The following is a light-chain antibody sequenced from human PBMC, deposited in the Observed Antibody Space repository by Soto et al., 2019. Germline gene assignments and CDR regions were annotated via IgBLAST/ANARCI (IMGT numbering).Light chain of an antibody. CDR1: QGIGTE. J-gene: IGKJ1*01. CDR3: LQDYSCPRT. CDR2: GTS. V-gene: IGKV1-6*01. Sequence: AIQMTQSPSSLSASVGDRVTITCRASQGIGTELGWYQQRPGKAPRLLIYGTSTLQYGVPSRFSGSGSDTDFTLIISGLQPEDFATYYCLQDYSCPRTFGQGTKVEIK.